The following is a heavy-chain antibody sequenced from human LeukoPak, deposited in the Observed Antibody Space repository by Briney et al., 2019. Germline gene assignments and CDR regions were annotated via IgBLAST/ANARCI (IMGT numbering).Heavy chain of an antibody. Sequence: GGSLRLSCAASGFTVSSNYMSWVRQAPGKGLEWVSVIYSGGSTYYADSVKGRFTISRDNSKNTLYLQMNNLRAEDTAVYYCARDVSVVVLSSTPTQIDYWGQGTLVTVSS. CDR1: GFTVSSNY. CDR2: IYSGGST. J-gene: IGHJ4*02. D-gene: IGHD3-22*01. CDR3: ARDVSVVVLSSTPTQIDY. V-gene: IGHV3-53*05.